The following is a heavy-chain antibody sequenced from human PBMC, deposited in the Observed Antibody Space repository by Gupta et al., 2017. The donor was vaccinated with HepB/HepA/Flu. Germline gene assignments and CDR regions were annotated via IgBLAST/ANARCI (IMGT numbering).Heavy chain of an antibody. CDR1: GFTVSSNY. V-gene: IGHV3-66*01. J-gene: IGHJ4*02. CDR2: IYSGGST. CDR3: TDYGDQEDFDY. Sequence: EVQRVESGGGLVQPGGSLRLSCAASGFTVSSNYMSWVRQAPGKGLEWVSVIYSGGSTYYADSVKGRFTISRDNSKNTLHLQMNSLRAEDTAVYYCTDYGDQEDFDYWGQGTLVTVSS. D-gene: IGHD4-17*01.